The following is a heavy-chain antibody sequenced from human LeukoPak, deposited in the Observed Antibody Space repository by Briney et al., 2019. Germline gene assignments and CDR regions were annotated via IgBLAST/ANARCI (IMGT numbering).Heavy chain of an antibody. CDR1: GYTFTGYY. J-gene: IGHJ5*02. D-gene: IGHD1-26*01. Sequence: GASVKVSCKASGYTFTGYYMHWVRQAPGQGLEWMGWINPNSGGTIYAQKFQGRVTMTEDTSTDTAYMELSSLRSEDTAVYYCATASYSGSSHWFDPWGQGTLVTVSS. V-gene: IGHV1-2*02. CDR3: ATASYSGSSHWFDP. CDR2: INPNSGGT.